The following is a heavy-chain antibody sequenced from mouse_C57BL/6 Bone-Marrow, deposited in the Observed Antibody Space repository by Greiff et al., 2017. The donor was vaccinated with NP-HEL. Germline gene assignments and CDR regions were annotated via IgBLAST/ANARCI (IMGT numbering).Heavy chain of an antibody. D-gene: IGHD1-1*01. V-gene: IGHV1-55*01. CDR1: GYTFTSYW. CDR3: ASDYCGSREPWYFDV. J-gene: IGHJ1*03. Sequence: VQLQQPGAELVKPGASVKMSCKASGYTFTSYWITWVKQRPGQGLEWIGDIYPGSGSTNYNEKFKSKATLTVDTSSSTAYMQLSSLTSEDSAVYYCASDYCGSREPWYFDVWGTGTTVTVSS. CDR2: IYPGSGST.